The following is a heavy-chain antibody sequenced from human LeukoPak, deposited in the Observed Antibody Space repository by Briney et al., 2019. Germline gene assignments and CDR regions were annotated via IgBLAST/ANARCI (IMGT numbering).Heavy chain of an antibody. CDR3: ARAVSHDYGVLPNWFDP. CDR2: IIPIFGTA. Sequence: SVKVSCKASGGTFSSYAISWVRQAPGQGLEWMGGIIPIFGTANYAQKFQGRVTITTDESTSTAYMELSSLRSEDTAVYYCARAVSHDYGVLPNWFDPWGQGTLVTVSS. J-gene: IGHJ5*02. CDR1: GGTFSSYA. V-gene: IGHV1-69*05. D-gene: IGHD4-17*01.